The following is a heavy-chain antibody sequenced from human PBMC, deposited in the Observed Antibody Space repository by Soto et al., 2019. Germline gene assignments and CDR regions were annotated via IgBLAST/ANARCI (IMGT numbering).Heavy chain of an antibody. CDR2: IGTAGDT. J-gene: IGHJ6*02. V-gene: IGHV3-13*01. CDR3: ARGDSSGFPYYYYYGMDV. Sequence: GGSLRLSCAASGFTFSSYDMHWVRQATGKGLEWVSAIGTAGDTYYPGSVKGRFTISRENAKNSLYLQMDSLRAGDTAVYYCARGDSSGFPYYYYYGMDVWGQGTTVTVSS. CDR1: GFTFSSYD. D-gene: IGHD3-22*01.